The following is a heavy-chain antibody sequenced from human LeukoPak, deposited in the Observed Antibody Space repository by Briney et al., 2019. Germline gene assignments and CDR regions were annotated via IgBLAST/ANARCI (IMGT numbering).Heavy chain of an antibody. CDR1: GGSFSDYY. J-gene: IGHJ4*02. CDR3: ATRTSSRDGYNYYFDY. D-gene: IGHD5-24*01. V-gene: IGHV4-34*01. CDR2: INHSGST. Sequence: SEALSLICAVYGGSFSDYYWSWTRQPPGKGLEWIGEINHSGSTNYNPSLKSRVTISVDTSKDQFSLKLSSVTAADTAVYYCATRTSSRDGYNYYFDYWGQGTLVTVSS.